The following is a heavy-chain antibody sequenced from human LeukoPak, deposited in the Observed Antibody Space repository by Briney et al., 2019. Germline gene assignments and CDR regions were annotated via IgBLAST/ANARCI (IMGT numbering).Heavy chain of an antibody. CDR1: GFTFSRYA. J-gene: IGHJ4*02. V-gene: IGHV3-64*01. CDR2: ISSNGGRT. Sequence: PGGSLRLSCAASGFTFSRYAMHWVRQAPGKGLEYVSAISSNGGRTYYANSVKGRFTISRDNSKNTLYLQMGSLRAEDMAVYYCARVGDSDVFDYWAQGTLVTVSS. D-gene: IGHD2-21*01. CDR3: ARVGDSDVFDY.